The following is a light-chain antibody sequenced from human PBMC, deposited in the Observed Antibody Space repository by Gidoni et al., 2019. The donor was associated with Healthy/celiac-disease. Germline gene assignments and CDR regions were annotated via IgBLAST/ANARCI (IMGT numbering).Light chain of an antibody. J-gene: IGLJ1*01. CDR3: SSYTSSSTLI. CDR1: SSDVGGYNY. V-gene: IGLV2-14*01. CDR2: EVS. Sequence: QSALTQPASVSGSPGQSITISCTGTSSDVGGYNYVSWYQQHPGKAPKLMIYEVSNRPSGVPDRFSGSKSGNTASLTISGLQAEDEAVYYCSSYTSSSTLIFGTGTKVTVL.